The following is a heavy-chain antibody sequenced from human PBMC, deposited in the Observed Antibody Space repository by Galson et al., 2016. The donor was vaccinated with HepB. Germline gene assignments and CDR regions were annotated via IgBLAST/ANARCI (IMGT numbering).Heavy chain of an antibody. CDR3: ARGGFKEYYDSSGYYLDY. J-gene: IGHJ4*02. CDR1: GFTFSSYG. D-gene: IGHD3-22*01. CDR2: IWYDGSNK. Sequence: SLRLSCAASGFTFSSYGMHWVRQAPGKGLEWVAVIWYDGSNKYYADSVKGRFTISRDNSKNTLYLQMNSLRAEDTAVYYCARGGFKEYYDSSGYYLDYWGQGTLVTVFS. V-gene: IGHV3-33*01.